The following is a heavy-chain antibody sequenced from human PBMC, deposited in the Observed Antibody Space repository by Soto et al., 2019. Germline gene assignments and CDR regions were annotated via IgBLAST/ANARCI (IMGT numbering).Heavy chain of an antibody. CDR2: IYYSGST. V-gene: IGHV4-59*01. CDR1: GGSISSYY. CDR3: ARAYYYGSGSPGGYYYYYGMDV. Sequence: SETLSLTCTVSGGSISSYYWSWIRQPPGKGLEWIGYIYYSGSTNYNPSLKSRVTISVDTSKNQFSLKLSSVTAADTAVYYCARAYYYGSGSPGGYYYYYGMDVWGQGTTVTVSS. D-gene: IGHD3-10*01. J-gene: IGHJ6*02.